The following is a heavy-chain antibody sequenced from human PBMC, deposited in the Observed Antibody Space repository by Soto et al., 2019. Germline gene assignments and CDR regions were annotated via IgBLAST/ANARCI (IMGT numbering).Heavy chain of an antibody. V-gene: IGHV1-69*06. CDR1: GDTFDIYG. J-gene: IGHJ4*02. Sequence: QVELVQSGAEVKKPGSSVKVSCKASGDTFDIYGFNWVRQAPGEGLEWMGVIIPIFETAAYAQKFQVRVSITADKSTSTAYMELGSLTSEDTAVYYCARGGIHFADSSGHAFDSWGQGTLISVTS. CDR2: IIPIFETA. D-gene: IGHD3-22*01. CDR3: ARGGIHFADSSGHAFDS.